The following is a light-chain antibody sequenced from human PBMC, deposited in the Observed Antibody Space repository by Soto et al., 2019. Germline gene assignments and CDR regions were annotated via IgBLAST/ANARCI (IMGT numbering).Light chain of an antibody. CDR1: QSVGSSY. CDR3: QQYGSSLPIT. Sequence: EIVLAQSPGTLSLSPGERATLSCRASQSVGSSYLAWYQQKPGQAPRLLIYGALTRATGIPDRFSGSGAGTDFTLTISRLEPEDFAVYYCQQYGSSLPITFGQGTRLEXK. CDR2: GAL. J-gene: IGKJ5*01. V-gene: IGKV3-20*01.